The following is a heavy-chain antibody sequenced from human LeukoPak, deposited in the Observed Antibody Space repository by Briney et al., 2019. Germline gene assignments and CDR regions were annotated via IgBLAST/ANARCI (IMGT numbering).Heavy chain of an antibody. Sequence: GGSLRLSCAASGFTFSSYGMHWVRQAPGKGLEWVAVISYDGSNKYYADSVKGRFTISRDNSKNTLYLQMNSLRAEDTAVYYCAKDPPGYSSSWRGYFDYWGQGTLVTVSS. J-gene: IGHJ4*02. CDR1: GFTFSSYG. CDR2: ISYDGSNK. CDR3: AKDPPGYSSSWRGYFDY. D-gene: IGHD6-13*01. V-gene: IGHV3-30*18.